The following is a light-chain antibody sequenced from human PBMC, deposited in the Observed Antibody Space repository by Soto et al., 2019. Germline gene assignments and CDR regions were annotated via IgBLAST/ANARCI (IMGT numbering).Light chain of an antibody. J-gene: IGLJ1*01. Sequence: QSVLTQPASGSGSPGQSITIACTGTSSDVGYYNYVYWYQQHPGKAPKVLIYDVIVLPSGVSNRFSGFKSGNTASLTISGLQAEDEANYYCTSYTSSSPFYVFGPGNKVTVL. CDR3: TSYTSSSPFYV. CDR1: SSDVGYYNY. CDR2: DVI. V-gene: IGLV2-14*03.